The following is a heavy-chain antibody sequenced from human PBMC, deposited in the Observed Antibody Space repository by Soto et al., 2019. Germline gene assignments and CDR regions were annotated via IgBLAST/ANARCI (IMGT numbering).Heavy chain of an antibody. V-gene: IGHV4-31*03. CDR1: GGSISSGGYY. D-gene: IGHD3-22*01. Sequence: QVQLQESGPGLVKPSQTLSLTCTVSGGSISSGGYYWSWIRQHPGKGLEWIGYIYYSGSTYYNPSSKSRVTISVDTSKNQFSLKLSSVTAADTAVYYCARDGGPYDSSGYHWYFDLWGRGTLVTVSS. CDR3: ARDGGPYDSSGYHWYFDL. CDR2: IYYSGST. J-gene: IGHJ2*01.